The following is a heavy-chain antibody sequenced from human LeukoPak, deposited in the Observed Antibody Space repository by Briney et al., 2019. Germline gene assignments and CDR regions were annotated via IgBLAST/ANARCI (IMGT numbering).Heavy chain of an antibody. D-gene: IGHD3-3*01. CDR1: GFTFSSYA. CDR2: IYYDESNK. J-gene: IGHJ4*02. CDR3: ARDGYYDFWSGYYNYFDY. Sequence: YLRLSCAASGFTFSSYAMHWVRQAPGKGLEWVAGIYYDESNKYYADSVKGRFTISRDNSKNTLYLQMNSLRAEDTAVYYCARDGYYDFWSGYYNYFDYWGQGTLVTVS. V-gene: IGHV3-30*04.